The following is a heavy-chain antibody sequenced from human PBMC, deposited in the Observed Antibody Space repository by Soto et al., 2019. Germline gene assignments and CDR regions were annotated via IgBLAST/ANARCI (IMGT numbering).Heavy chain of an antibody. J-gene: IGHJ3*02. Sequence: GGSLILSCAASGFTFSSYEMNWVRQAPGKGLEWVSYISSSGSTIYYADSVKGRFTISRDNAKNSLYLQMNSLRAEDTAVYYCARGSRGRRAASRYGGAFDSWGQGTMVTVAS. V-gene: IGHV3-48*03. CDR3: ARGSRGRRAASRYGGAFDS. CDR2: ISSSGSTI. CDR1: GFTFSSYE. D-gene: IGHD6-6*01.